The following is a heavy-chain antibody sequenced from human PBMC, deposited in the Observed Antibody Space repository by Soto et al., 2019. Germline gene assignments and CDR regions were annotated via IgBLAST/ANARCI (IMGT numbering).Heavy chain of an antibody. CDR3: AKLAVAGTAVLLAAFDI. Sequence: PGGSLRLSCAASGFIFSSYGMHWVRQAPGKGLEWVALISYEGSNKYYVDSVKGRFTISRDNSKNTLYLQMNSLRPEDTAVYYCAKLAVAGTAVLLAAFDIWGQGTMVTISS. J-gene: IGHJ3*02. CDR1: GFIFSSYG. CDR2: ISYEGSNK. V-gene: IGHV3-30*18. D-gene: IGHD6-19*01.